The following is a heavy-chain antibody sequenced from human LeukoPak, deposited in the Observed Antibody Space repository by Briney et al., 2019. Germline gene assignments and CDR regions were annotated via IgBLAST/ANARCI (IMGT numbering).Heavy chain of an antibody. CDR2: ITHSGGT. CDR1: GGSVSGYY. D-gene: IGHD2-2*01. Sequence: KPSETLSLACAVVGGSVSGYYWSWIRQSPGKGLEWIGEITHSGGTNYNPSLKSRVTISADTSKNQFSLKLSSVTAADTAVYYCARGFCTSTSCWNWFDPWGQGTLVTVSS. V-gene: IGHV4-34*01. J-gene: IGHJ5*02. CDR3: ARGFCTSTSCWNWFDP.